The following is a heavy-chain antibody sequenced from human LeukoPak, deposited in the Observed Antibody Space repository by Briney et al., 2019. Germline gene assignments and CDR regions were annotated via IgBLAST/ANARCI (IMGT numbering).Heavy chain of an antibody. V-gene: IGHV4-38-2*02. CDR1: GYSISSGYY. J-gene: IGHJ4*02. D-gene: IGHD3/OR15-3a*01. CDR2: IYHSGST. Sequence: ASETLSLTCTVSGYSISSGYYWGWIRQPPGKGLEWIGSIYHSGSTYYNPSLKSRVTISVDTSKNQFSLRLTSVTAADTAVYYCARQTGSGLFILPGGQGTLVTVSS. CDR3: ARQTGSGLFILP.